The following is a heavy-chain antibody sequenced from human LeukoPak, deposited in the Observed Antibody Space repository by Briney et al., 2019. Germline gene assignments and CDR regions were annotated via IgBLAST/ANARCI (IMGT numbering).Heavy chain of an antibody. CDR2: ISSSSSSYI. D-gene: IGHD3-22*01. J-gene: IGHJ3*02. V-gene: IGHV3-21*01. Sequence: AGGTLRLSCAASGFTFSSYSMNWVRQAPGKGLEWVSSISSSSSSYIYYADSVKGRFTISRDNAKNSLYLQMNSLRAEDTAVYYCARDLGTYYYDSSGYYPDAFDIWGQGTMVTVSS. CDR1: GFTFSSYS. CDR3: ARDLGTYYYDSSGYYPDAFDI.